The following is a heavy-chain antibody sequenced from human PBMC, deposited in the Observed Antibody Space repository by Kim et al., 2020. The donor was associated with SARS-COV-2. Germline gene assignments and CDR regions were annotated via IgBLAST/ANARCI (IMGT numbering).Heavy chain of an antibody. Sequence: GGSLRLSCAASGFTFSSYSMNWVRQAPGKGLEWVSSISSSSSYIYYADSVKGRFTISRDNAKNSLYLQMNSLRAEDTAVYYCARILPMVRGIIRDFFDYWGQGTLVTVSS. CDR3: ARILPMVRGIIRDFFDY. CDR2: ISSSSSYI. CDR1: GFTFSSYS. D-gene: IGHD3-10*01. J-gene: IGHJ4*02. V-gene: IGHV3-21*01.